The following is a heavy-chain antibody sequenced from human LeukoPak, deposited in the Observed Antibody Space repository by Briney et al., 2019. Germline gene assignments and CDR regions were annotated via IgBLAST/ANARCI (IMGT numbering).Heavy chain of an antibody. J-gene: IGHJ6*04. CDR2: INGDGSST. Sequence: PGGSPRLSCAASGFTFSSHWMHWVRQAPGKGLVWVSRINGDGSSTSYADSVKGRFTISRDSAKNTLYLQMNSLRAEDTAVYFCARCYYYGSHRYGMDLWGKGTTVTVSS. CDR1: GFTFSSHW. CDR3: ARCYYYGSHRYGMDL. V-gene: IGHV3-74*01. D-gene: IGHD3-10*01.